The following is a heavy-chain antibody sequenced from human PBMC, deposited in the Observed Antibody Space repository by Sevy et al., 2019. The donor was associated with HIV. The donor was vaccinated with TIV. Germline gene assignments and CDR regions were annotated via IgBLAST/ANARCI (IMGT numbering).Heavy chain of an antibody. V-gene: IGHV3-15*01. D-gene: IGHD3-9*01. J-gene: IGHJ4*02. CDR1: GFTFSNAW. CDR3: TTEYYDILTGYCGHFDY. CDR2: IKSKTDGGTT. Sequence: GGSLRLSCAASGFTFSNAWMSWVRQAPGKGLEWVGRIKSKTDGGTTDYAAPVKGRFTISRDDSKNTLYLQMNSLKTEDTAVYYCTTEYYDILTGYCGHFDYWGQGTLVTVSS.